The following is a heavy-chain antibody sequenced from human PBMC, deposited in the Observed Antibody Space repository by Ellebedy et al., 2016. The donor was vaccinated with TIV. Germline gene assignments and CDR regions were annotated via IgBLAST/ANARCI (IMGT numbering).Heavy chain of an antibody. V-gene: IGHV4-59*10. CDR3: ARCSGVVKNYYMDV. Sequence: SETLSLTXAVYGGSFSGYYWSWIRQPAGKGLEWIGRIYTSGSTNYNPSLKSRVTMSVDTSKNQFSLKLSSVTAADTAVYYCARCSGVVKNYYMDVWGKGTTVTVSS. CDR2: IYTSGST. CDR1: GGSFSGYY. D-gene: IGHD3-3*01. J-gene: IGHJ6*03.